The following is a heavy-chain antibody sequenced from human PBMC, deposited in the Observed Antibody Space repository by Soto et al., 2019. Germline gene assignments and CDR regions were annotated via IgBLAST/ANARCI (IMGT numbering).Heavy chain of an antibody. CDR3: AKGPRNWGVDY. V-gene: IGHV1-8*01. CDR1: GYTFTDYD. D-gene: IGHD7-27*01. CDR2: MNTNNGYT. J-gene: IGHJ4*02. Sequence: QVQLVQSGAEVKKPGASVKVSCKASGYTFTDYDINWFRQATGQGLEWMGWMNTNNGYTGYAQNFQGRVTMTRSTSISTAYIELSTLRSEDTAVYYCAKGPRNWGVDYWGQGTLVTVSS.